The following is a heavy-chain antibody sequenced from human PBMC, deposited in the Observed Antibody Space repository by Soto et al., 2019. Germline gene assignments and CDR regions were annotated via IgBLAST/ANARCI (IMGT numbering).Heavy chain of an antibody. V-gene: IGHV3-7*01. CDR1: GFTFSNYW. D-gene: IGHD3-22*01. CDR2: IKEDGSDK. CDR3: ARVVVVIPPGYYYAMDV. Sequence: PGGSLRLSCAASGFTFSNYWMTWVRQAPGKGLEWVANIKEDGSDKYYVDSVRGRFTVSRDNAKNSLYLQMNSLRDEDTAVYYCARVVVVIPPGYYYAMDVWGQGTTVTVSS. J-gene: IGHJ6*02.